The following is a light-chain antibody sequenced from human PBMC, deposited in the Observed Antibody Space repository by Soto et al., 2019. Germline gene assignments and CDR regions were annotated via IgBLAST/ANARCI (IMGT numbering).Light chain of an antibody. CDR3: QPYGSSTLT. Sequence: ESGLTQSPGTLSLSPGERATLSCRASQSVSSSYLAWYKQKHGQAPRLLIYGASSRATGIPDRFSGSGSGTDFTLTISRLEDEDLAVYDCQPYGSSTLTFGQATKVEIK. V-gene: IGKV3-20*01. J-gene: IGKJ1*01. CDR2: GAS. CDR1: QSVSSSY.